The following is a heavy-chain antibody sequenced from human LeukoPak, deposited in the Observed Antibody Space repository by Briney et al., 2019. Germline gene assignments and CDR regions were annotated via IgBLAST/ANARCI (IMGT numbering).Heavy chain of an antibody. CDR3: ARENRGFHRLAYCGGDCSPYSYYGMDV. Sequence: GGSLRLSCAASGFTFSSYGMHWVRQAPGKGLEWVAVISYDGSNKYYADSVNGRFTISRDNSKNTLYLQMNSLRSEDTAVYHCARENRGFHRLAYCGGDCSPYSYYGMDVWGQGTTVTVSS. V-gene: IGHV3-30*03. D-gene: IGHD2-21*02. J-gene: IGHJ6*02. CDR1: GFTFSSYG. CDR2: ISYDGSNK.